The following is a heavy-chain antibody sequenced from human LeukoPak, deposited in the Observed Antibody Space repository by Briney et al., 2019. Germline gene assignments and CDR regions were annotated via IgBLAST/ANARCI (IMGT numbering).Heavy chain of an antibody. D-gene: IGHD2-15*01. CDR1: GYTFSSYA. V-gene: IGHV1-69*04. CDR3: ARDTGGPFDY. Sequence: SVKVSCKASGYTFSSYAISWVRQAPGQGLEWMGRIIPILGIANYAQKFQGRVTITADKSTSTAYMELSSLRSEDTAVYYCARDTGGPFDYWGQGTLVTVSS. CDR2: IIPILGIA. J-gene: IGHJ4*02.